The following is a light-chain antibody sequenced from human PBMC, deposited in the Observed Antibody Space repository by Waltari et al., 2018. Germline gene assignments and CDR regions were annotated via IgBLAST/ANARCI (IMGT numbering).Light chain of an antibody. CDR3: QQYSSHPYT. V-gene: IGKV1-16*02. Sequence: DIQMTQSPSSLSASVGDRVTITCRASQGVSNRLAWFQQKPGKAPKSLIYCASNFHSGVPSKFSGRGSWTDFNLTITSLQPEDFGSYYCQQYSSHPYTFGGGTRVEIK. CDR1: QGVSNR. CDR2: CAS. J-gene: IGKJ4*01.